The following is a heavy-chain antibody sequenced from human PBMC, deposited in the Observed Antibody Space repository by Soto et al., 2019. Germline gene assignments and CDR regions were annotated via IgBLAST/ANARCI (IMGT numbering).Heavy chain of an antibody. CDR2: IYYSGST. V-gene: IGHV4-30-4*01. CDR3: VRGLWGQDY. D-gene: IGHD1-26*01. Sequence: QVHLQESGPGLVKASQTLSLTCTVAGGTISRGDYYWSWIRQPPGKGLEWIGYIYYSGSTFYNPSLKSRVTISVDTSKNQFSLKLSSVTAADTAVYYCVRGLWGQDYWGQGTLVTVSS. CDR1: GGTISRGDYY. J-gene: IGHJ4*02.